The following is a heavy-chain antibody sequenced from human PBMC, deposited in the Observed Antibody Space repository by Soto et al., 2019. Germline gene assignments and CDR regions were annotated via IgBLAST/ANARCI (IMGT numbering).Heavy chain of an antibody. D-gene: IGHD1-26*01. J-gene: IGHJ4*02. V-gene: IGHV4-4*02. CDR3: ARVYSGSYSDS. Sequence: SGTLSLTCAVSGASIRSNNWWSWVRQPPGKGLEWIGEIFHSGSTNYNPSLKTRLTISVDKSKNQFSLKLSSVTAADTAVYYCARVYSGSYSDSWGRGTLVTVSS. CDR2: IFHSGST. CDR1: GASIRSNNW.